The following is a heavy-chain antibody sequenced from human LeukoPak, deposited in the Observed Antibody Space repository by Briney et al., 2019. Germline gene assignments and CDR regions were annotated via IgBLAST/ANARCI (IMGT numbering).Heavy chain of an antibody. J-gene: IGHJ4*02. CDR3: ARYGRGWHVFRDY. V-gene: IGHV4-39*01. CDR2: IYYSGST. D-gene: IGHD6-19*01. Sequence: SETLSLTCTVSGGSISSSSYSWGWIRQPPGKGLEWIGSIYYSGSTYYNPSLKSRVTISVDTSKNQFSLKLSSVTAADTAVYYCARYGRGWHVFRDYWGQGTLVTVSS. CDR1: GGSISSSSYS.